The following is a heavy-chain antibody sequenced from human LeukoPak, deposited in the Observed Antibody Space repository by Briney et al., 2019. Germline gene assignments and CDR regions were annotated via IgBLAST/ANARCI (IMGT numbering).Heavy chain of an antibody. CDR2: IYYSGST. CDR1: GGSISSYY. Sequence: PSETLSLTCTVSGGSISSYYWSWIRQPPGKGLEWIGYIYYSGSTNYNPSLKSRVTISVDTSKNQFSLKLSSVTAADTAVYYCARDRGGSGSYTDGEDYWGQGTLVTVSS. J-gene: IGHJ4*02. V-gene: IGHV4-59*12. CDR3: ARDRGGSGSYTDGEDY. D-gene: IGHD3-10*01.